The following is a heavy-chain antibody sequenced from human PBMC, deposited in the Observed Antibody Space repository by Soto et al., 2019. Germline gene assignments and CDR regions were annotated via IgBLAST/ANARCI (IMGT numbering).Heavy chain of an antibody. V-gene: IGHV3-21*01. Sequence: EVQLVESGGGLVKPGGSLRLSCVGSGFTFSSYSMNWVRQAPGKGLEWVSSISSRSEYILSADSLKGRFTISRDNAKNYLFLQMNSLRVEDTAIYYCARFESRNGERAPFDYWGQGTLVTVSS. J-gene: IGHJ4*02. CDR1: GFTFSSYS. D-gene: IGHD2-8*01. CDR2: ISSRSEYI. CDR3: ARFESRNGERAPFDY.